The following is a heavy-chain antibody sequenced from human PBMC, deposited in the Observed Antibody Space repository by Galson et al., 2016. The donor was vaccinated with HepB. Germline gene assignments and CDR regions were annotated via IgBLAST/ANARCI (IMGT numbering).Heavy chain of an antibody. CDR3: ARGEGYNLY. D-gene: IGHD5-24*01. V-gene: IGHV4-59*08. Sequence: SETLSLTCTVSGVPISSYYWSWFRQPLEKGLEWIGYAFYSGITNYNPSLKSRVTISIDTSKNQFSLKLSSVTAADTAVYYCARGEGYNLYWGQGTLVTVSS. CDR1: GVPISSYY. CDR2: AFYSGIT. J-gene: IGHJ4*02.